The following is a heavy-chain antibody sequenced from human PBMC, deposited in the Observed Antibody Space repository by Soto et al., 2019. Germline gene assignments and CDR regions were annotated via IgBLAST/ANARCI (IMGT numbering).Heavy chain of an antibody. V-gene: IGHV3-23*01. CDR3: AKDVYSYGYASFDY. D-gene: IGHD5-18*01. J-gene: IGHJ4*02. CDR1: GFTFSSYV. Sequence: EVQLLESGGGLVQPGGSLRLSCVASGFTFSSYVMSWVRQAPGKGLEWVSTISGGGGSTYYADSVKGRFTISRDNSKNTLYLQMNSLRAEDTAVYYCAKDVYSYGYASFDYWGQGTLVTVSS. CDR2: ISGGGGST.